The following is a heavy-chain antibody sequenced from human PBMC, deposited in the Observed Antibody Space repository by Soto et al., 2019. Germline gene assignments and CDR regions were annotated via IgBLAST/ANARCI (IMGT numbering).Heavy chain of an antibody. CDR1: GFTFSSFS. CDR2: ISSRSTFI. Sequence: GGSLRLSCVDSGFTFSSFSGYWMRWVRQAPGKGLEWVSSISSRSTFINYADSVKGRFTIPRDNDKGLVYLQMNSLRAEDTAVYYCARDPPLSMIVVVGVDDFWGQGTLVTVYS. D-gene: IGHD3-22*01. J-gene: IGHJ4*02. V-gene: IGHV3-21*06. CDR3: ARDPPLSMIVVVGVDDF.